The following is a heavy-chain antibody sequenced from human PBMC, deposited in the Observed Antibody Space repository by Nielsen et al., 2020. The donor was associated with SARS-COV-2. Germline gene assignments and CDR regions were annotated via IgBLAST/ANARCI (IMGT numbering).Heavy chain of an antibody. CDR1: GFTFSSYA. V-gene: IGHV3-23*01. D-gene: IGHD3-10*01. Sequence: GESLKISCAASGFTFSSYAMSWVRQAPGKGLEWVSAISGSGGSTYYADSVKGRFTISRDNSKNTLYLQMSSLRAEDTAVYYCVKVRITMVRGVSIRAYYFDYWGQGTLVTVSS. CDR3: VKVRITMVRGVSIRAYYFDY. CDR2: ISGSGGST. J-gene: IGHJ4*02.